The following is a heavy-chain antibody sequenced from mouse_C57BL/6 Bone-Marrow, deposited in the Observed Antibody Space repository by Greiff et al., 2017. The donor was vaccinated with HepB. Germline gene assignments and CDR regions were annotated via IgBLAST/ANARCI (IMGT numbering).Heavy chain of an antibody. J-gene: IGHJ3*01. Sequence: QVQLQQSGAELVRPGSSVKLSCKASGYTFTSYWMHWVKQRPIQGLEWIGNIDPSDSETHYNQKFKDKATLTVDKSSSTAYMQLSSLTSEDSAVYYCAREGYGNYVGWFAYWGQGTLVTVSA. D-gene: IGHD2-1*01. V-gene: IGHV1-52*01. CDR3: AREGYGNYVGWFAY. CDR1: GYTFTSYW. CDR2: IDPSDSET.